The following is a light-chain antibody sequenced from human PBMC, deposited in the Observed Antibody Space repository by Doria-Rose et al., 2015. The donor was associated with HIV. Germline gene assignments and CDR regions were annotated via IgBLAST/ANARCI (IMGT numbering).Light chain of an antibody. CDR3: QQYYDTPS. CDR1: QSLLYTSKNY. J-gene: IGKJ3*01. CDR2: LAS. V-gene: IGKV4-1*01. Sequence: EIVMTQSPESLGMSLGERATLNCKSNQSLLYTSKNYLAWYQQKPGQPPKLLIYLASTRQSRVPARFSGSGSGTDFTLTISSLEAEDVAVYYCQQYYDTPSFGPGTTVDIK.